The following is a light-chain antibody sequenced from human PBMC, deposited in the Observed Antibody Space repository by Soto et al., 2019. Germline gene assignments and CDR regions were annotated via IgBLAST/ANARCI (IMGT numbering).Light chain of an antibody. CDR3: QRYGSSPLT. Sequence: IKMTHSPVTLSISQVEIANRLFSASQSVSGYLAWYQQKPGQAPRLLIYDASNRATGIPARFSGSGSGTDFTLTISSLEPEDFAVYYCQRYGSSPLTFGGGTMVDIK. J-gene: IGKJ4*01. V-gene: IGKV3-11*01. CDR1: QSVSGY. CDR2: DAS.